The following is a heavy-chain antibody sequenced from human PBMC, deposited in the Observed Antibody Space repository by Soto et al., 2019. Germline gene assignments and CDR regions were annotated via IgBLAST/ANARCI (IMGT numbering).Heavy chain of an antibody. V-gene: IGHV1-46*01. J-gene: IGHJ6*02. Sequence: ASVKVSCKASGYTFTSYYMHWVRQAPGQGLEWMGIINPSGGSTSYAQKFQGRVTMTRDTSTSTVYMELSSLRSEDTAVYYCAIVMGLDWYTSYYYYGMDVWGQGTTVTVSS. D-gene: IGHD3-9*01. CDR2: INPSGGST. CDR1: GYTFTSYY. CDR3: AIVMGLDWYTSYYYYGMDV.